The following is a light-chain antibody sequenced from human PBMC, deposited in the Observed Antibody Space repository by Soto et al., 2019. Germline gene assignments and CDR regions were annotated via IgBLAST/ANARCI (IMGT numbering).Light chain of an antibody. Sequence: EIVLTQSPGILSLSPGERATLSCRASQSVSSSYLAWYQQKPGQAPRLLIYGASSRATGIPDRFSGSGSGTDFTLTISRLEPEDFAMYYCQQYGSLWTFGQGTKVEIK. CDR2: GAS. CDR3: QQYGSLWT. V-gene: IGKV3-20*01. J-gene: IGKJ1*01. CDR1: QSVSSSY.